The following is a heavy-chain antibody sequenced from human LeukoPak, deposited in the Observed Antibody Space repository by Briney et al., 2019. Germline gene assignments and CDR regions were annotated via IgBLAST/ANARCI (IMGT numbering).Heavy chain of an antibody. CDR3: ARVGYCSGGSCFYYYYGMDV. V-gene: IGHV3-13*01. CDR2: IGTAGDT. D-gene: IGHD2-15*01. J-gene: IGHJ6*02. Sequence: GGSLRLSCAASGFTFSSYDMHWVRQATGKGLEWVSAIGTAGDTYYPGSVKGRFTISRENAKNSLYLQMNSLRAGDTAVYYCARVGYCSGGSCFYYYYGMDVWGQGTTVTVSS. CDR1: GFTFSSYD.